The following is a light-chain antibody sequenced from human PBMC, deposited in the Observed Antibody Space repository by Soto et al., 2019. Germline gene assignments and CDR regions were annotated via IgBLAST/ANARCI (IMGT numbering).Light chain of an antibody. CDR1: QGVSRW. CDR2: GVS. J-gene: IGKJ3*01. CDR3: QQGNSFPLT. V-gene: IGKV1-12*01. Sequence: DIQMTQSPSSVSASVGDRVTITCRASQGVSRWLGWYQQEPGTAPKLLIYGVSSLQSGVPSRFSGSGSGTDFTLTISSLQPEDFATYYCQQGNSFPLTFGPGTKVDIK.